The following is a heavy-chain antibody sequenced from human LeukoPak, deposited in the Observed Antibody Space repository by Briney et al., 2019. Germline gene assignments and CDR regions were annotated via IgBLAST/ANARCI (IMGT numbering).Heavy chain of an antibody. CDR2: IYYSGST. CDR3: ATRYSSGWYYFDY. J-gene: IGHJ4*02. Sequence: KPSETLSLTCTVSGGSISSSSYYWGWIRQPPGKGLEWIGSIYYSGSTYYNPSLKSRVTISVDTSKNQFSLKLSSVTAADTAVYYCATRYSSGWYYFDYWGQGTLVTVSS. V-gene: IGHV4-39*01. CDR1: GGSISSSSYY. D-gene: IGHD6-13*01.